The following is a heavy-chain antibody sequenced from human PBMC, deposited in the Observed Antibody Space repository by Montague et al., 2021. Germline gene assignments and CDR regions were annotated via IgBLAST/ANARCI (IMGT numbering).Heavy chain of an antibody. CDR1: GGSISSTSYY. CDR3: VGRMVFVVVNEHDAFDN. V-gene: IGHV4-39*01. Sequence: SETLSLTCTVSGGSISSTSYYWGWIRQPPGTGLEWIGSIYYSASTYYNPSLKSRVTISADTSKNQFSLRLRSMTAAATAVYYCVGRMVFVVVNEHDAFDNWGQGTMVTVSS. CDR2: IYYSAST. J-gene: IGHJ3*02. D-gene: IGHD2-21*01.